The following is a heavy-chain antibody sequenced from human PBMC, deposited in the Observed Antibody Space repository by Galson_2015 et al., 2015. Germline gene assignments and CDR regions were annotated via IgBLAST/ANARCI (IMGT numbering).Heavy chain of an antibody. CDR2: INRDGSDK. CDR3: ARDLTPAIGVDAFDI. V-gene: IGHV3-7*01. J-gene: IGHJ3*02. Sequence: SLRLSCAASGFIFSAYWMTWVRQAPGKGLEWVVNINRDGSDKHYVDSLKGRITISRDNARDSLYLQMNSLRAEDTAVYYCARDLTPAIGVDAFDIWGRGTMVTVSS. D-gene: IGHD2-15*01. CDR1: GFIFSAYW.